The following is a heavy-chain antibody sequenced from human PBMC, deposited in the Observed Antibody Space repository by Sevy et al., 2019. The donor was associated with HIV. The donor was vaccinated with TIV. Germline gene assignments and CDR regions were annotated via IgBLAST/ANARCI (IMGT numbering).Heavy chain of an antibody. D-gene: IGHD5-18*01. V-gene: IGHV3-66*01. J-gene: IGHJ4*02. CDR3: ARGKTGYGYALSY. CDR2: IYSDATT. Sequence: GGSLRLSCAASRFTVNNNYMTWVRQAPGKGLEGISIIYSDATTYHADSVKDRFNISRDNSKNMLYLQMNNLRVEATAVYYCARGKTGYGYALSYWGQGTLVTVSS. CDR1: RFTVNNNY.